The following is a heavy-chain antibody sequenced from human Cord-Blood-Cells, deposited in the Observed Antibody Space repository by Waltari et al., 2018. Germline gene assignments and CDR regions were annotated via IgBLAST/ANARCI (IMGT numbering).Heavy chain of an antibody. V-gene: IGHV3-53*01. D-gene: IGHD6-19*01. CDR3: ARGRYSSGFDY. CDR2: IYSGGST. Sequence: WVRQAPGKGLEWVSVIYSGGSTYYADSVKGRFTISRDNSKNTLYLQMNSLRAEDTAVYYCARGRYSSGFDYWGQGTLVTVSS. J-gene: IGHJ4*02.